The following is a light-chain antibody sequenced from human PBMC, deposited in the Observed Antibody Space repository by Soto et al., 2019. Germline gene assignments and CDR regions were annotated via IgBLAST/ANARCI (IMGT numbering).Light chain of an antibody. CDR2: EVS. CDR3: SSYTTSSPWV. CDR1: SSDVGGYNY. J-gene: IGLJ3*02. V-gene: IGLV2-14*01. Sequence: QSALTQPASVSGSPGQSITISCTGTSSDVGGYNYVSWYQQHPGKAPKLIIYEVSNRPSGVSNRFSGSKSGNTASLTISGLQAEDEADYYCSSYTTSSPWVFGGGTQLTVL.